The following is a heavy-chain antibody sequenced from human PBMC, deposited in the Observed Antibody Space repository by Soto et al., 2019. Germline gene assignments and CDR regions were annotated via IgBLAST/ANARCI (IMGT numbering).Heavy chain of an antibody. CDR2: IYPSVSS. Sequence: LSLTCSVAGFAISRGYYWSWVRQPPGKGLEWIGSIYPSVSSYHNPSLETRVRLSIDTSKNQFTLNLTSVTAADTALYYCAREKVGATFFDNWGQGIQVTVSS. V-gene: IGHV4-38-2*02. CDR1: GFAISRGYY. CDR3: AREKVGATFFDN. J-gene: IGHJ4*02. D-gene: IGHD1-26*01.